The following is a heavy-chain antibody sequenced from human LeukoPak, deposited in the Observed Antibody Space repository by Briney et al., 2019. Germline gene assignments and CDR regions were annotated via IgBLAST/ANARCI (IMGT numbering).Heavy chain of an antibody. V-gene: IGHV4-59*01. CDR2: IHDSGST. J-gene: IGHJ4*02. CDR3: ARARTVTTPEV. Sequence: PSETLSLTCTVSGGSISSYYWSWIRQPPGKGPELIGYIHDSGSTNYNPSLKSRVTISVDTSKNQFSLKPSSVTAADTAVYYCARARTVTTPEVWGQGSLVTVSS. CDR1: GGSISSYY. D-gene: IGHD4-17*01.